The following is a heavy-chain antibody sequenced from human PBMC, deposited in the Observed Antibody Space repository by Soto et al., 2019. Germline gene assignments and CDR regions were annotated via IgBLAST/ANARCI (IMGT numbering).Heavy chain of an antibody. CDR3: AKVSSSWYAGFFDL. CDR1: GFTFSRHA. V-gene: IGHV3-23*01. Sequence: EVQLLESGGGLVQPGGSLRLSCTASGFTFSRHAVTWVRQAPGKGLEWVSGLSDSGGSIYYADSVKGRFTISRDNSMNTLYLQMNTLRAEDTAIYYCAKVSSSWYAGFFDLWGQGTLVTVSS. D-gene: IGHD6-13*01. J-gene: IGHJ4*02. CDR2: LSDSGGSI.